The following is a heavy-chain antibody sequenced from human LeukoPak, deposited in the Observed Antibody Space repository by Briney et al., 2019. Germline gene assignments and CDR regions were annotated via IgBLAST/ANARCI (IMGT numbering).Heavy chain of an antibody. J-gene: IGHJ3*02. CDR3: ARDRAFDAFDI. CDR2: IYSGGST. CDR1: GFTVSSNY. Sequence: GGSLRLSCAASGFTVSSNYMSWVRQAPGKGLEWGSVIYSGGSTYYADSVKGRFTISRDNSKNTLYLQMNRLRAEDTAVYYCARDRAFDAFDIWGQGTMVTVSS. V-gene: IGHV3-66*01.